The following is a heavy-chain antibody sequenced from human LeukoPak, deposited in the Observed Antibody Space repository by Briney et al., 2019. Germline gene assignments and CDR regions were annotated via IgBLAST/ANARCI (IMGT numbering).Heavy chain of an antibody. Sequence: GGSLRLSCAASGFTFSDYYMSWIRQAPGKGLEWVSYISSSGSTIYYADSVKGRFTISRDNAKNSLYLQMNSLRAEDTAVYYCARGLHYYDSSGYGPHDAFDIWGQGTMVTVSS. D-gene: IGHD3-22*01. CDR2: ISSSGSTI. CDR1: GFTFSDYY. J-gene: IGHJ3*02. CDR3: ARGLHYYDSSGYGPHDAFDI. V-gene: IGHV3-11*01.